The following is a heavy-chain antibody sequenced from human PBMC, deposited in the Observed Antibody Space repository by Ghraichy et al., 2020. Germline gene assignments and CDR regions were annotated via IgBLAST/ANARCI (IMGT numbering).Heavy chain of an antibody. CDR3: ARQEPLLRFACNWFDP. Sequence: GSLRLSCTVSGGSISSSSYYWGWIRQPPGKGLEWIGSIYYTGSTYDNPSLKSRVTISVDTSKNKFSLKLTSVTAADTAVCYCARQEPLLRFACNWFDPWGQGTLVTVSS. D-gene: IGHD1-26*01. J-gene: IGHJ5*02. CDR2: IYYTGST. V-gene: IGHV4-39*01. CDR1: GGSISSSSYY.